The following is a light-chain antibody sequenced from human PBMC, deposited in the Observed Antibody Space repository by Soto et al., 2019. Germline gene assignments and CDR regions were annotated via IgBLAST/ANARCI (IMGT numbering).Light chain of an antibody. CDR2: GAS. CDR1: QSVSSSY. Sequence: EIVLTQSPGTLSLSPGERATLSCRASQSVSSSYLAWYQQKPGQAPRLLIYGASSRATGIPDRFSGSGSGTDFTLNISRLEPEDLAVYYCQQYGSSPRLTFGRGTQVEIK. V-gene: IGKV3-20*01. CDR3: QQYGSSPRLT. J-gene: IGKJ4*01.